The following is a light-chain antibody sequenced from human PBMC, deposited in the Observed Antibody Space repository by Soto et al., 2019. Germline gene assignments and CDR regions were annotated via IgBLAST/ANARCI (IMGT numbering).Light chain of an antibody. CDR1: QSFRGL. V-gene: IGKV3-11*01. Sequence: EVVLTQSPVTLSLSPGERATLSCRASQSFRGLLAWYQQKPGQAPRLLIYDASNRATGIPARFSGSGSGTDFTLTISSLEPEDFAVYYCQQRSNWPPTFGQGTKVDIK. CDR2: DAS. J-gene: IGKJ1*01. CDR3: QQRSNWPPT.